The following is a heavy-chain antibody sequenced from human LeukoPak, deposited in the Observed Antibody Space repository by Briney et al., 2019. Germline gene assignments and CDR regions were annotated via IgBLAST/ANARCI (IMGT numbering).Heavy chain of an antibody. CDR3: AKXSAVTANFDS. D-gene: IGHD2-21*02. CDR1: GLTFSSYA. J-gene: IGHJ4*02. V-gene: IGHV3-23*01. CDR2: XXXSGLAT. Sequence: GGSXRLSCAASGLTFSSYAXXXXRQPPGKXXXXVXXXXXSGLATYYADSVXGRFTXSRDNSKNTLYLQMNSLRAEDTAIYYSAKXSAVTANFDSWGQGTLVTVSS.